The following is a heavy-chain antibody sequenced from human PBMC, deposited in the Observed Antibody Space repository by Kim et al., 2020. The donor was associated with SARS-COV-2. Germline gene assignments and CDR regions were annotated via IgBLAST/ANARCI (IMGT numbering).Heavy chain of an antibody. CDR2: IFVDART. CDR3: TSDDGVVGFGDY. Sequence: GGSLRLSCAVSGFSVSSKSMNWVRQAPGKGLECVSVIFVDARTLYAETVRGRFTISRDDSRNMLYLQMNSLRVEDTAVHYCTSDDGVVGFGDYWGQGALVTVSS. D-gene: IGHD3-3*01. J-gene: IGHJ4*02. CDR1: GFSVSSKS. V-gene: IGHV3-66*01.